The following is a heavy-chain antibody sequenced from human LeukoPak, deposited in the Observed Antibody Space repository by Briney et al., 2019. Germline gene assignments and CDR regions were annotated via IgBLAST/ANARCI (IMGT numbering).Heavy chain of an antibody. CDR3: ARDVVEMATITFDY. V-gene: IGHV3-74*01. Sequence: GGSLRLSCAASGFTFRSYAMSWVRQAPGKGLVWVSHINSDGSSTSYADSVKGRFTISRDNAKNTLYLQMNSLRAEDTAVYYCARDVVEMATITFDYWGQGTLVTVSS. CDR2: INSDGSST. CDR1: GFTFRSYA. D-gene: IGHD5-24*01. J-gene: IGHJ4*02.